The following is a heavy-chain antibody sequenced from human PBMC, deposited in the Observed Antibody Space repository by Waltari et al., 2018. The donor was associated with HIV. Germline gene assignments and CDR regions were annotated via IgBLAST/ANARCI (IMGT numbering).Heavy chain of an antibody. D-gene: IGHD2-8*01. V-gene: IGHV3-7*01. CDR3: ARMGLMMYAIGAFDI. CDR2: IKQDGSEK. J-gene: IGHJ3*02. CDR1: GFTFTLYW. Sequence: EVQLVESGGGLVQPGGSLSLSCAASGFTFTLYWISWVRQAPGQGLEWVANIKQDGSEKHYVDSVKGRFTISRDNAKKSLYLQMNSLRAEDTAVYYCARMGLMMYAIGAFDIWGQGTMVTVSS.